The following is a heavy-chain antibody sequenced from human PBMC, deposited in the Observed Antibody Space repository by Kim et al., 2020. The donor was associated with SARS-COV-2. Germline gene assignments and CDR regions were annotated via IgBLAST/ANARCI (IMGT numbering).Heavy chain of an antibody. D-gene: IGHD3-22*01. V-gene: IGHV1-18*04. CDR1: GYTFTSYG. Sequence: ASVKVSCKASGYTFTSYGISWVRQAPGQGLEWMGWISAYNGNTNYAQKLQGRVTMTTDTSTSTAYMELRSLRSDDTAVYYCARDIFPPPYYYDSSGYYPPPYFQHWGQGTLVTVSS. CDR3: ARDIFPPPYYYDSSGYYPPPYFQH. CDR2: ISAYNGNT. J-gene: IGHJ1*01.